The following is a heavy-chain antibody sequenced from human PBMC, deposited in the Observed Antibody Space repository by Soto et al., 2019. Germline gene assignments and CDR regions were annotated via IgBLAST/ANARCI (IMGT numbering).Heavy chain of an antibody. Sequence: EVQLVESGGGLVQPGGSLRLSCAASGFTFSSYDMHWVRQATGKGLEWVSAIGTAGDTYYPGSVKGRFTISRENAKNSLYLQMNSLSAGDTAVYYCARCGDDWYLDLWGRGTLVTVSS. V-gene: IGHV3-13*01. CDR2: IGTAGDT. D-gene: IGHD4-17*01. CDR1: GFTFSSYD. CDR3: ARCGDDWYLDL. J-gene: IGHJ2*01.